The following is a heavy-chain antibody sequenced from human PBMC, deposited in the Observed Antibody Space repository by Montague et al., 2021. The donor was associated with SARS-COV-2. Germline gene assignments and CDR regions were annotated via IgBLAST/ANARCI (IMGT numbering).Heavy chain of an antibody. CDR1: GYNFTTNW. CDR3: ARLRLALLAPPGPFDS. J-gene: IGHJ4*02. CDR2: IFPDDSDV. V-gene: IGHV5-51*01. Sequence: QSGAEVKKSGDSLKISCKGSGYNFTTNWIGWVRQMPGKGLEFMGSIFPDDSDVRYSPSFQGHVTISADKSITTAYLQWSSPKAPDTAIYYCARLRLALLAPPGPFDSWGQGTPVIVSS. D-gene: IGHD6-6*01.